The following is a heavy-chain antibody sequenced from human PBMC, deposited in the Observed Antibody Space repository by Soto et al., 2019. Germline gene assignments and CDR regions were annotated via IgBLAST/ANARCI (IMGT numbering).Heavy chain of an antibody. V-gene: IGHV1-8*01. Sequence: ASVKVSCKASGYTFTSYDINWVRQATGQGLEWMGWMNPNSGNTGYAQKFQGRVTMTRNTSISTAYMELSSLRSEDTAVYYCARGLRYYDFWSGYPDAFDIWGQGTMVTVSS. CDR1: GYTFTSYD. J-gene: IGHJ3*02. CDR2: MNPNSGNT. CDR3: ARGLRYYDFWSGYPDAFDI. D-gene: IGHD3-3*01.